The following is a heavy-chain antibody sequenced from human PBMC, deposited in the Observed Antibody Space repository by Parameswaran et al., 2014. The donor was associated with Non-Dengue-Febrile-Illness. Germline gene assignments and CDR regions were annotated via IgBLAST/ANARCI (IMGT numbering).Heavy chain of an antibody. J-gene: IGHJ3*02. V-gene: IGHV1-69*04. Sequence: WVRQAPGQGLEWMGRIIPILGIANYAQKFQGRVTITADKSTSTAYMELSSLRSEDTAVYYCARGGYDWDAFDIWGQGTMVTVSS. CDR3: ARGGYDWDAFDI. D-gene: IGHD5-12*01. CDR2: IIPILGIA.